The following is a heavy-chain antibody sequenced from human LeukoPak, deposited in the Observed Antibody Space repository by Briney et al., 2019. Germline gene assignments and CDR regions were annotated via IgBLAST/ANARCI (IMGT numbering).Heavy chain of an antibody. V-gene: IGHV3-30*02. CDR2: IRYDGSNK. CDR1: VFTFSSYG. Sequence: GRSLRLSCAASVFTFSSYGMHWVRQAPGKGLGWVAYIRYDGSNKYYADSVKGRFTISRDNSKNTLYLQMNSLRPEDTAVYYCAKDRYDYWGQGTLVTVSS. CDR3: AKDRYDY. J-gene: IGHJ4*02.